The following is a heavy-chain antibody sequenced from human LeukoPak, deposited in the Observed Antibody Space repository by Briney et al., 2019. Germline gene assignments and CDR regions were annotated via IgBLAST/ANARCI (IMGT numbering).Heavy chain of an antibody. CDR3: ARVRGYSYGFAFDI. CDR1: GFTFSSYA. V-gene: IGHV3-30*04. CDR2: ISYDGSNK. Sequence: TGGSLRLSCAASGFTFSSYAMHWVRQAPGKGLEWVAVISYDGSNKYYADSVKGRFTISRDNAKNSLYLQMNSLRAEDTAVYYCARVRGYSYGFAFDIWGQGTMVTVSS. D-gene: IGHD5-18*01. J-gene: IGHJ3*02.